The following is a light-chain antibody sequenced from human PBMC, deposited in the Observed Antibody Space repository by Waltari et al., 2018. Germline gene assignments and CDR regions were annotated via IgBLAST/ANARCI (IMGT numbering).Light chain of an antibody. Sequence: SSEPTQDPTVSVALGQTVRITCRGDSLRSYYASWYQQKPGQAPLLVIHDENNRPSGIPGRFSGSSSGNAAFLTITVAQAEDEADYYCYSRVTSSNQLYVFGTGTKVTVL. J-gene: IGLJ1*01. CDR1: SLRSYY. CDR3: YSRVTSSNQLYV. V-gene: IGLV3-19*01. CDR2: DEN.